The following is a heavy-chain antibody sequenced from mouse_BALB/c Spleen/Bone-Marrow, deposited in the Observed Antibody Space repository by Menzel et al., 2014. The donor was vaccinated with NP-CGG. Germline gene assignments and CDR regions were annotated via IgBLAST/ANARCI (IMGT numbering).Heavy chain of an antibody. CDR3: AREVLRDYFDY. CDR1: GFAFSSYD. J-gene: IGHJ2*01. D-gene: IGHD1-1*01. V-gene: IGHV5-12-1*01. CDR2: ISSGGGST. Sequence: EVKLMESGGGLVKPGGSLKLSCAASGFAFSSYDMSWVRQTPEKRLEWVAYISSGGGSTYYPDTVKGRFTISRDNAKNTLYLQMSSLKSEDTATYYCAREVLRDYFDYWGQGTTLTVSS.